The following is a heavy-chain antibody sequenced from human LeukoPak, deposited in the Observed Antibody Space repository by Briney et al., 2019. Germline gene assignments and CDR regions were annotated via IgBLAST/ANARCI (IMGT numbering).Heavy chain of an antibody. CDR2: FKPSGGST. Sequence: ASVRVSCKASGYTFTSYYIHCGRQAPRQRLEGRGIFKPSGGSTSYAQKLPGRVTLTRHLSPRTVSMELSSMRCEHPAVYYCARTGYDFWALDYWRRGTIVTVS. D-gene: IGHD3-3*01. V-gene: IGHV1-46*04. J-gene: IGHJ4*02. CDR3: ARTGYDFWALDY. CDR1: GYTFTSYY.